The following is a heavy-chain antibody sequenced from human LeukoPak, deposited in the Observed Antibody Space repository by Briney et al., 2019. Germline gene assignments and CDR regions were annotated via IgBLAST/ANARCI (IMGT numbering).Heavy chain of an antibody. Sequence: SETLSLTCTVSGGSISSYYWSWIRQPPGKELEWIGNIYYNGSTDYNPSLKSRVTISLDMSQTQFSLKLSSVTAADTAVYYCARVNRWELLLDYWGQGTLVTVSS. J-gene: IGHJ4*02. CDR2: IYYNGST. CDR3: ARVNRWELLLDY. D-gene: IGHD1-26*01. CDR1: GGSISSYY. V-gene: IGHV4-59*12.